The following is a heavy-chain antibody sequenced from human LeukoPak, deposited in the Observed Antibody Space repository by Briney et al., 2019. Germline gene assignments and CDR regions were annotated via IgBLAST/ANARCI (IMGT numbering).Heavy chain of an antibody. CDR2: VTYEGSNK. CDR3: ARGGLRTAAAGSFDY. J-gene: IGHJ4*02. Sequence: GMSLRLSCAASGFTFSSYAMHWVHQAPGQGLEWVAVVTYEGSNKYYADSAKGRFTLSRDNSKNTLYLQVNNLRVEDTAVYYCARGGLRTAAAGSFDYWGQGTLVTVSS. D-gene: IGHD6-13*01. CDR1: GFTFSSYA. V-gene: IGHV3-30-3*01.